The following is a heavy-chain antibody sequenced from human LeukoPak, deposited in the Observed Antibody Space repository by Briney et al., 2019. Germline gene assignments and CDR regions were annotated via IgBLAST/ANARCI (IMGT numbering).Heavy chain of an antibody. CDR2: INPNSGGT. J-gene: IGHJ4*02. CDR3: ARVPLTNWDQCRIDY. Sequence: PRASVKVSCKASGYTFTGYYMHWVRQAPGQGLEWMGWINPNSGGTNYAQKFQGRVTMTRDTSISTAYMELSRLRSDDTAVYSCARVPLTNWDQCRIDYWGQGTLVSVSS. V-gene: IGHV1-2*02. D-gene: IGHD7-27*01. CDR1: GYTFTGYY.